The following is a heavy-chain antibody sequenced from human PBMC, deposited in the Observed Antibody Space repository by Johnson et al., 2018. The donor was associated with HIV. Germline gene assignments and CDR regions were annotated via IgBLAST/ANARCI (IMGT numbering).Heavy chain of an antibody. J-gene: IGHJ3*02. Sequence: QVHLVESGGGVVQPGRSLRLSCAASGFTFSSYGMHWVRQAPGKGLEWVAVISYDGSNKYYADSVKGRFTISRDNSKNTLYLQMNSLRAEDTAVYYCAKDVELHGAFDIWGQGTMVTVSS. V-gene: IGHV3-30*18. D-gene: IGHD1-26*01. CDR2: ISYDGSNK. CDR3: AKDVELHGAFDI. CDR1: GFTFSSYG.